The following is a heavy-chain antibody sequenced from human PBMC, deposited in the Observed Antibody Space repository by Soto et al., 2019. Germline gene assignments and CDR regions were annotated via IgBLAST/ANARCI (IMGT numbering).Heavy chain of an antibody. CDR1: GFSFKDAW. CDR3: TPFSHLGGSLFDS. V-gene: IGHV3-15*07. Sequence: DVQLVESGGGFVESGGSLRLSCAASGFSFKDAWMTWVRQAPGKGLEWVGRIKSSTDGGTADYGAAVKGRFTMSRDDSKDTLSLNMGGVKGEDTGVYYCTPFSHLGGSLFDSWGPGTQVTVSS. J-gene: IGHJ4*02. CDR2: IKSSTDGGTA. D-gene: IGHD3-16*01.